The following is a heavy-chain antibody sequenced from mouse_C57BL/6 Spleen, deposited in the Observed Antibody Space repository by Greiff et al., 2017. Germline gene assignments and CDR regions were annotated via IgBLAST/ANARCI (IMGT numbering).Heavy chain of an antibody. D-gene: IGHD2-4*01. CDR2: ISNGGGST. Sequence: EVHLVESGGGLVQPGGSLKLSCAASGFTFSDYYMYWVRQTPEKRLEWVAYISNGGGSTYYPDTVKGRFTISRDNAKNTLYLQMSRLKSEDTAMYYCARQGGLPDWYFDVWGTGTTVTVSS. J-gene: IGHJ1*03. V-gene: IGHV5-12*01. CDR1: GFTFSDYY. CDR3: ARQGGLPDWYFDV.